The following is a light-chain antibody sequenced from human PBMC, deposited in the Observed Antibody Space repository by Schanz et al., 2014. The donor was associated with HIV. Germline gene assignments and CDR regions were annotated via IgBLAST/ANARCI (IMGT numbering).Light chain of an antibody. CDR3: SSYAGSNNLL. CDR1: SSDVRDYNY. J-gene: IGLJ2*01. Sequence: QSALTQPPSASGSPGQSVTISCTGTSSDVRDYNYLSWYQQHPGKAPKLMIYEVTKRPSGVPDRFSGSKSGNTASLTVSGLQAEDEADYYCSSYAGSNNLLFGGGTKLTVL. V-gene: IGLV2-8*01. CDR2: EVT.